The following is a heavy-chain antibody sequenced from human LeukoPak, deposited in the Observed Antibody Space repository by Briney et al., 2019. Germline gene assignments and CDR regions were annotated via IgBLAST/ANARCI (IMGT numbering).Heavy chain of an antibody. D-gene: IGHD1-26*01. V-gene: IGHV3-21*01. CDR1: GFTFSSYS. CDR3: ARGGPGGALNC. J-gene: IGHJ4*02. CDR2: ISSSSSSI. Sequence: GGSLRLSCTASGFTFSSYSMNWVRLAPGKGLQWVSSISSSSSSIYYADSLKGRFTISRDNAKNSLYLQMNSLRAEDTAVYYCARGGPGGALNCWGQGTLLTVSS.